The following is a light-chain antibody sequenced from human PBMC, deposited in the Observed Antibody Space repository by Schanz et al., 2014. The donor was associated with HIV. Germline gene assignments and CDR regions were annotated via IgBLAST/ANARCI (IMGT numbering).Light chain of an antibody. J-gene: IGLJ2*01. CDR1: SSDVGGHNF. CDR3: SSYAGSDKVDV. V-gene: IGLV2-8*01. Sequence: QSALTQPPSASGSPGQSVTISCTGTSSDVGGHNFVSWYQQHPGKAPKLMIYEVTRRPSGVPDCFSGSKSGNTASLTVSGLQAEDEADYYCSSYAGSDKVDVFGGGTKLTVL. CDR2: EVT.